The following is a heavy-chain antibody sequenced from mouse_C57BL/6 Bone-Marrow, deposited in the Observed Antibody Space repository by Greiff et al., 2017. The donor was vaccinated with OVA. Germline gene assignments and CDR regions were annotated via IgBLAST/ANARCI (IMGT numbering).Heavy chain of an antibody. V-gene: IGHV1-69*01. Sequence: VQLQQPGAELVMPGASVKLSCKASGYTFTSYWMHWVKQRPGQGLEWIGEIDPSDSYTNYNQKFKGKSTLTVDKSSSTAYMQLSSLTSEDSAVYYWARTAYYYGISYYYAMDYWGQGTSVTVSS. CDR1: GYTFTSYW. CDR2: IDPSDSYT. D-gene: IGHD1-1*01. J-gene: IGHJ4*01. CDR3: ARTAYYYGISYYYAMDY.